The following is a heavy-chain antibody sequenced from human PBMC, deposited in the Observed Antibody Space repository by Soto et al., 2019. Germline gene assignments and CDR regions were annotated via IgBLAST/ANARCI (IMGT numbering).Heavy chain of an antibody. CDR2: ISSSSSYI. CDR1: GFTFSSYS. Sequence: GGSLRLSCAASGFTFSSYSMNWVRQAPGKGLEWVSSISSSSSYIYYADSVKGRFTISRDNAKNSLYLQMNSLRAEDTAVYYCAKRRSTGTTSFDPWGQGTLVTVSS. J-gene: IGHJ5*02. D-gene: IGHD1-7*01. V-gene: IGHV3-21*01. CDR3: AKRRSTGTTSFDP.